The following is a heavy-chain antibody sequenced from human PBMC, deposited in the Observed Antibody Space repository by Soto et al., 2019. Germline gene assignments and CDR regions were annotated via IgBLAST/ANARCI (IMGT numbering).Heavy chain of an antibody. D-gene: IGHD3-10*01. V-gene: IGHV3-30*18. J-gene: IGHJ6*02. CDR1: GFTFSNYG. Sequence: QVQLVESGGGVVQPGRSLRLSCAASGFTFSNYGMHWVRQAPGKWLEWVAVISYDGSNKYYADSLKGRFTISRDSSKNTLYLQMNSLRADDTAVYYCAKGEYYYGSGAPYYGMDVWGQGTTVTVSS. CDR3: AKGEYYYGSGAPYYGMDV. CDR2: ISYDGSNK.